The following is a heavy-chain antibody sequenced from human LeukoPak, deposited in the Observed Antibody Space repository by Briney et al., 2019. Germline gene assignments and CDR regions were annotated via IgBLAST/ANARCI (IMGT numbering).Heavy chain of an antibody. CDR3: ARGEDYYDSSGYSFTYDY. J-gene: IGHJ4*02. D-gene: IGHD3-22*01. CDR1: GFTFSSYS. V-gene: IGHV3-74*01. Sequence: GGSLRLSCAASGFTFSSYSMNWVRQAPGKGLVWVSRINSDGSSTSYADSVKGRFTISRDNAKNTLYLQMNSLRAEDTAVYYCARGEDYYDSSGYSFTYDYWGQGTLVTVSS. CDR2: INSDGSST.